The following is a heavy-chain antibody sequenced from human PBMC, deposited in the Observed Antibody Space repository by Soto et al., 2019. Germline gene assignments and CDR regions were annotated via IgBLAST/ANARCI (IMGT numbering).Heavy chain of an antibody. CDR3: ARELDDSSGYPDSNWFDP. J-gene: IGHJ5*02. CDR2: IIPIFGTA. V-gene: IGHV1-69*13. CDR1: GGTFSSYA. Sequence: GASVKVSCKASGGTFSSYAISWVRQAPGQGLEWMGGIIPIFGTANYAQKFQGRVTITADESTSTAYMELSSLGSEDTAVYYCARELDDSSGYPDSNWFDPWGQGTLVTVSS. D-gene: IGHD3-22*01.